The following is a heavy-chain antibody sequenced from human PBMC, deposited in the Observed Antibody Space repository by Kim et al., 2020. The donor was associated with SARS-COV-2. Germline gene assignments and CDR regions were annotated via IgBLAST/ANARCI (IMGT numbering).Heavy chain of an antibody. V-gene: IGHV3-21*01. Sequence: GGSLRLSCEASGFSFSSYSMNWVRQAPGKGLEWVSAISSLSDYIYYPDSMKGRFTISRDNAKNLVDLQINSLRADDTAGYFCAKDRVVSATRGEFDFWG. CDR3: AKDRVVSATRGEFDF. CDR2: ISSLSDYI. D-gene: IGHD2-15*01. CDR1: GFSFSSYS. J-gene: IGHJ4*01.